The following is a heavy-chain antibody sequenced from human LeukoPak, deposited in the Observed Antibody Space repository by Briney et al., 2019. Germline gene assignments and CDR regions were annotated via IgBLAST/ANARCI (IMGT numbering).Heavy chain of an antibody. CDR1: GYTFTSYD. CDR3: ARGLRAASSSWFQY. J-gene: IGHJ4*02. V-gene: IGHV1-8*01. Sequence: ASVKVSCKASGYTFTSYDINWVRQATGQGLEWMGWMNPNSGNTSYAQKFQGRVTMTRNTSISTAYMELSSLRSEDTAVYYCARGLRAASSSWFQYWGQGTLVTVSS. D-gene: IGHD6-13*01. CDR2: MNPNSGNT.